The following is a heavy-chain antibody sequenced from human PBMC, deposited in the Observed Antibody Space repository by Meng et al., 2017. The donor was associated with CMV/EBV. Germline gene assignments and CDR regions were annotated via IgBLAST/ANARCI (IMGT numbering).Heavy chain of an antibody. D-gene: IGHD2-2*01. CDR3: ARDRKAAAKGYYYGMDV. Sequence: GGSLRLSCAASGFIFSSYGMHWVRQAPGKGLEWVAVIWYDGSNKYYADSVKGRFTISRDNSKNTLYLQMNSLRAEDTAVYYCARDRKAAAKGYYYGMDVWGQGTTVTVSS. CDR1: GFIFSSYG. CDR2: IWYDGSNK. V-gene: IGHV3-33*01. J-gene: IGHJ6*02.